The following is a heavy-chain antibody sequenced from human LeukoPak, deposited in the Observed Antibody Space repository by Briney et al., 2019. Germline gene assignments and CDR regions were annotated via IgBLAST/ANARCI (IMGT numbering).Heavy chain of an antibody. CDR3: VGGDY. CDR1: GFILSNYW. V-gene: IGHV3-7*01. CDR2: INQDGSDK. J-gene: IGHJ4*02. Sequence: GGSLRLSCAASGFILSNYWMGWVRQAPGKGLECVANINQDGSDKYYVDSVKGRFTISRDNTKNSLYLQMNSLRAEDTAVYYCVGGDYWGQGTLVTVSS.